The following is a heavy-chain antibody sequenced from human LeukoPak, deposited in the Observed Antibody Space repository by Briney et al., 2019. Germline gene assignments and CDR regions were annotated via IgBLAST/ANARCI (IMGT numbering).Heavy chain of an antibody. CDR3: ATAVRQGSNYFDY. J-gene: IGHJ4*02. Sequence: ASVKVSCKASGYTFTSYDIKWVRQATGQGLEWMGWMNPNSGNTGYAQNFQGRVTMTRNTSISTAYMELSSLRPEDTAVYYCATAVRQGSNYFDYWGQGTLVTVSS. D-gene: IGHD3-10*01. CDR1: GYTFTSYD. CDR2: MNPNSGNT. V-gene: IGHV1-8*01.